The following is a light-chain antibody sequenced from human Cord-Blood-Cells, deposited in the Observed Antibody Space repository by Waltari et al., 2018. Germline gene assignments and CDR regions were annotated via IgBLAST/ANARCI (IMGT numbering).Light chain of an antibody. CDR1: SSDVGGYNY. Sequence: QSALTQPASVSGPPGQSITISCTGTSSDVGGYNYVSWYQQHPGKAPKLMIYDVSNRPSGVSNRFSGSKSGNTASLTISGLQAEDEADYYCSSYTSISTLVVFGGGTKLTVL. CDR3: SSYTSISTLVV. V-gene: IGLV2-14*01. J-gene: IGLJ2*01. CDR2: DVS.